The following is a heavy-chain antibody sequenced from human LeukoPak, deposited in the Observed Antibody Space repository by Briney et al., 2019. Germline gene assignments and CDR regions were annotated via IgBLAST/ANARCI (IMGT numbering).Heavy chain of an antibody. CDR3: AREGDSSGYYLFDY. CDR2: IYTSGST. J-gene: IGHJ4*02. CDR1: GGSVSSGSYY. Sequence: SETLSLTCTVSGGSVSSGSYYWSWIRQPARKGLEWIGRIYTSGSTKYNPSLKSRVTISIDTSKNQFSLKLSSVTAADTAVYYCAREGDSSGYYLFDYWGQGTLVTVSS. D-gene: IGHD3-22*01. V-gene: IGHV4-61*02.